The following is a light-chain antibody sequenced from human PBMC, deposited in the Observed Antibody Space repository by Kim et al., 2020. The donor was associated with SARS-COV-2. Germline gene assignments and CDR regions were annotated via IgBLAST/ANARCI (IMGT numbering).Light chain of an antibody. J-gene: IGKJ5*01. V-gene: IGKV1-17*01. Sequence: ASVGDRVTITCRASQDIRNDLGWYQQNPGRAPKRLIYGASSLQSEVPSRFSGSGSETEFTLTISSLQPEDFATYFCLQHNTYPITFGQGTRLEIK. CDR2: GAS. CDR1: QDIRND. CDR3: LQHNTYPIT.